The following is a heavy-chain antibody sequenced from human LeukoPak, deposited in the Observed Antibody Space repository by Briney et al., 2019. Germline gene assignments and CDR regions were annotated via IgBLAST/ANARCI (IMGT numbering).Heavy chain of an antibody. Sequence: SVTVSCKASGGTFSSYAISWVRQAPGQGLEWMGGIIPIFGTANYAQKFQGRVTITADESTSTAYMELSSLRSEDTAVYYCARILEKVGWIYDAFDIWGQGTMVTVSS. J-gene: IGHJ3*02. CDR2: IIPIFGTA. V-gene: IGHV1-69*01. CDR3: ARILEKVGWIYDAFDI. D-gene: IGHD6-19*01. CDR1: GGTFSSYA.